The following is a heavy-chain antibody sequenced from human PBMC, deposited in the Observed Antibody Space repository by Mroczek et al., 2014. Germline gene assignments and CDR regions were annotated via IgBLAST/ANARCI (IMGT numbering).Heavy chain of an antibody. CDR1: GGSISSGSYY. CDR2: IYTSGST. Sequence: VQLLETGPGLVKPSQTLSLTCTVSGGSISSGSYYWSWIRQPAGKGLEWIGRIYTSGSTNYNPSLKSRVTMSVDTSKNQFSLKLSSVTAADTAVYYCARDFPVVPAAIGLPTGGEKYYYMDVWGKGTTVTVSS. CDR3: ARDFPVVPAAIGLPTGGEKYYYMDV. V-gene: IGHV4-61*02. J-gene: IGHJ6*03. D-gene: IGHD2-2*02.